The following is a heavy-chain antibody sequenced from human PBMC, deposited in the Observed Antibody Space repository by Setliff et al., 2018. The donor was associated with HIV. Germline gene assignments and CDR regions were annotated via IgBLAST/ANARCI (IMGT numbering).Heavy chain of an antibody. V-gene: IGHV1-18*01. CDR1: GYTFTTYG. D-gene: IGHD6-19*01. CDR2: ISPNFGHT. Sequence: ASVKVSCKASGYTFTTYGISWVRQAPGHGLEWMGWISPNFGHTKYAQKFLDRVTMTADTATSRVYMELRSLRSDGTAVYFCARLGSGWSDSYYYAMDIWGQGTTVTVSS. J-gene: IGHJ6*02. CDR3: ARLGSGWSDSYYYAMDI.